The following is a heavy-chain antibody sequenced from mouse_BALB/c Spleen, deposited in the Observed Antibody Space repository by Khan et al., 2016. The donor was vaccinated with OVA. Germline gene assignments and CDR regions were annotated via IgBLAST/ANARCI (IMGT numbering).Heavy chain of an antibody. Sequence: EVKLEESGGGLVQPGGSLRLSCATSGFTFTDYYMSWVRQPPGKALEWLGFIRNNANGYTTEYSASVKGRFTISRDNSQSILYLQMNTLKTEDSATYHCARAYYGSSSLDYWGQGTTLTVSS. V-gene: IGHV7-3*02. CDR1: GFTFTDYY. CDR2: IRNNANGYTT. D-gene: IGHD1-1*01. J-gene: IGHJ2*01. CDR3: ARAYYGSSSLDY.